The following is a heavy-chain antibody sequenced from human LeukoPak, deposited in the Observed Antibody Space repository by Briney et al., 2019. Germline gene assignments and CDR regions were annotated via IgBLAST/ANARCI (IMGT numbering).Heavy chain of an antibody. D-gene: IGHD2-2*01. Sequence: SETLSLTCTVSGGSISSYYWSGIRQPAGKGLGWIGRIYTSGSTNYNPSLKSRVTMSVDTSKNQFSLKLSSVTAADTAVYYCARDGAEDIVVVPAARDDNWFDPWGQGTLVTVSS. CDR3: ARDGAEDIVVVPAARDDNWFDP. CDR1: GGSISSYY. CDR2: IYTSGST. V-gene: IGHV4-4*07. J-gene: IGHJ5*02.